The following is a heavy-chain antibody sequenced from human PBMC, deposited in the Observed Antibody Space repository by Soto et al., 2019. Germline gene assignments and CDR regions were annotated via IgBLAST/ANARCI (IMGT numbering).Heavy chain of an antibody. D-gene: IGHD3-10*01. CDR1: GFIFSSYA. CDR3: AKHFGGFGDLLVDY. CDR2: ISGSGGST. J-gene: IGHJ4*02. Sequence: GGSLRLSCAASGFIFSSYAISWVRQAPGKGLEWVSVISGSGGSTYYADSVKGRFTISRDNSKNTMYLQMNSLRAEDTALYYCAKHFGGFGDLLVDYWGQGALVTVSS. V-gene: IGHV3-23*01.